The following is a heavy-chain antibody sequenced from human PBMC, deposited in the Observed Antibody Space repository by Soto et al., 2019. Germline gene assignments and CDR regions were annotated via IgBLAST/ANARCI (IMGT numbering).Heavy chain of an antibody. V-gene: IGHV4-59*01. D-gene: IGHD3-10*01. J-gene: IGHJ4*02. CDR3: ARVWGPYYSDS. Sequence: AGTLCVTCTVSGASISSSYWRWIRRPPGKGLEWIGYIYHSGSTKYNPSLKSRVTISVDTSKNHFSVKLSSVTAADTAVYYCARVWGPYYSDSWGQGNRAT. CDR1: GASISSSY. CDR2: IYHSGST.